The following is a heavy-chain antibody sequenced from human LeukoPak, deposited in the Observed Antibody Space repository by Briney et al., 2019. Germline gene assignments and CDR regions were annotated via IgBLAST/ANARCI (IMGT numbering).Heavy chain of an antibody. J-gene: IGHJ4*02. CDR2: ITPNIGKT. D-gene: IGHD2-15*01. CDR3: ARPRGYCSGGSCSYSDY. CDR1: GYTFTSYD. Sequence: GASVKVSCKASGYTFTSYDINWVRQATGQGLEWMGWITPNIGKTDYAQKFKGRVTMTRNTSISTAYMDLSSLRSEDTAVYYCARPRGYCSGGSCSYSDYWGQGTLVTVSS. V-gene: IGHV1-8*01.